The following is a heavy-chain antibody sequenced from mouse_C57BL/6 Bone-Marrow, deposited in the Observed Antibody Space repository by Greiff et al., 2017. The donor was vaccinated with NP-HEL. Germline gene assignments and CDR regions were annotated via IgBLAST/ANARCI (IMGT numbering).Heavy chain of an antibody. V-gene: IGHV5-12*01. CDR1: VFPFSFSF. J-gene: IGHJ2*01. Sequence: EVPLLASVACFFPPGASLTLSCASSVFPFSFSFLSFFRPTPFSCLVCVAYISNGGGSTSYPAPVKGRFTSSRDNAKNTLYLQMSRLKSEDTAMYYCARHYDYDGGYFDYWGQGTTLTVSS. CDR3: ARHYDYDGGYFDY. D-gene: IGHD2-4*01. CDR2: ISNGGGST.